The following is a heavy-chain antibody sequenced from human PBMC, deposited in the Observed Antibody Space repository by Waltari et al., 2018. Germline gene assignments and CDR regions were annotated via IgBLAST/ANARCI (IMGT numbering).Heavy chain of an antibody. CDR3: AREQYYYYYGMDV. Sequence: EVQLVESGGGLVQPGGSLRLSCAASGFTFSSYSMNWVRRAPGNGLEWVSYISSSRSTRYYADSVKGRFTISRDNAKNSLYLQMNSLRAEDTAVYYCAREQYYYYYGMDVWGQGTTVTVSS. CDR2: ISSSRSTR. J-gene: IGHJ6*02. CDR1: GFTFSSYS. V-gene: IGHV3-48*01.